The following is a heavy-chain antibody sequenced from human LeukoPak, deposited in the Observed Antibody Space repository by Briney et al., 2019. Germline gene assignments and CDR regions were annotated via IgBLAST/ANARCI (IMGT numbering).Heavy chain of an antibody. Sequence: SGGSLRLSCAASGFTFSGHWMHWVRQAPGKGHMWVARIDEDGSRAYYADSVKGRFIISRDNARNTLYLQLNSLRAEDTAVYHCAREAGGTDFDYWGQGTLVTVSS. J-gene: IGHJ4*02. CDR3: AREAGGTDFDY. D-gene: IGHD1-7*01. V-gene: IGHV3-74*01. CDR2: IDEDGSRA. CDR1: GFTFSGHW.